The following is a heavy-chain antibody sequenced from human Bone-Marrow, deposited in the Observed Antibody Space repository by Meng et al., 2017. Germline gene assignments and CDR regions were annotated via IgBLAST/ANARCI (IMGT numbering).Heavy chain of an antibody. CDR2: SVVGSGNT. J-gene: IGHJ5*02. CDR1: GYTFTGYY. CDR3: AAELGLTVVVP. V-gene: IGHV1-58*02. Sequence: SVKVSCKASGYTFTGYYMHWVRQAPGQGLEWIGWSVVGSGNTNYAQKFQERVTITRDMSTSTAYMELSSLRSEDTAVYYCAAELGLTVVVPWGQGTLVTVSS. D-gene: IGHD2-15*01.